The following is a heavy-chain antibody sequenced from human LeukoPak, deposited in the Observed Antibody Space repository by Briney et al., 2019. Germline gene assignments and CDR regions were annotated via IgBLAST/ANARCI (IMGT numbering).Heavy chain of an antibody. CDR2: GNHNGGT. CDR3: ARRPRAQKYFQH. CDR1: GGSFNGYY. V-gene: IGHV4-34*01. J-gene: IGHJ1*01. Sequence: SETLSLTCAVYGGSFNGYYWSWIRQPPGKGLEWIGEGNHNGGTKYNPSLKSRVTISADSSKNQFSLKLSSVTAADTAVYYCARRPRAQKYFQHWGQGTLVTVSS.